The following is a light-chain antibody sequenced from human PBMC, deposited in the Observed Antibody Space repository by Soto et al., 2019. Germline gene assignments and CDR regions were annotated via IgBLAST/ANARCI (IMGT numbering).Light chain of an antibody. CDR3: QQRTYSIT. CDR2: DAS. J-gene: IGKJ5*01. V-gene: IGKV3-11*01. CDR1: QTVNSDY. Sequence: EIVLTQSPGTLSLSPGETATLSCRASQTVNSDYLAWFQQKPGQPPRLLIYDASHRATGIPVRFSGSGSGTDFTLTISSLEPEDFAVYYCQQRTYSITFGQGTRLEIK.